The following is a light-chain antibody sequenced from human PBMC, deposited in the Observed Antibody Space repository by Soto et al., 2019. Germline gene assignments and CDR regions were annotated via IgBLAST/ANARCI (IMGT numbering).Light chain of an antibody. J-gene: IGKJ4*01. CDR3: RQYNNWPVSLT. CDR1: QSVSSN. CDR2: GAS. Sequence: EIVMTQSPATLSVSPGERATLSCRASQSVSSNLAWYQQKPGQAPRLLIYGASTRATGIPARFSGSGSGTEFTLTISSLQSEDFAVYYCRQYNNWPVSLTFGGGTKVEIK. V-gene: IGKV3-15*01.